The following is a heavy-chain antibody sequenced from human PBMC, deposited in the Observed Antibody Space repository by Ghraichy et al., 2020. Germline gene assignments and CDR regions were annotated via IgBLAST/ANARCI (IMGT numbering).Heavy chain of an antibody. D-gene: IGHD4-17*01. V-gene: IGHV4-39*07. J-gene: IGHJ4*02. CDR3: ARAARGDYRY. Sequence: ESLNISCTVSGGSISSSSYYWGWIRQPPGKGLEWIGSIYYSGSTYYNPSLKSRVTISVDTSKNQFSLKLSSVTAADTAVYYCARAARGDYRYWGQGTLVTVSS. CDR1: GGSISSSSYY. CDR2: IYYSGST.